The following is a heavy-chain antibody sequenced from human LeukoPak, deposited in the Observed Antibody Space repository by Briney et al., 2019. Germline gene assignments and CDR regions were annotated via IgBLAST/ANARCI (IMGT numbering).Heavy chain of an antibody. V-gene: IGHV1-69*13. Sequence: SVKVSCKASGGTFSSYAISWVGQAPGQGLEWMGGIIPIFGSAKYAQKFQGRVTITADESTSTAYMELSSLRSEDTAVYYCAMSRDYYGSGSYLELPSYYYYGMDVWGQGTTVTVSS. D-gene: IGHD3-10*01. CDR1: GGTFSSYA. J-gene: IGHJ6*02. CDR2: IIPIFGSA. CDR3: AMSRDYYGSGSYLELPSYYYYGMDV.